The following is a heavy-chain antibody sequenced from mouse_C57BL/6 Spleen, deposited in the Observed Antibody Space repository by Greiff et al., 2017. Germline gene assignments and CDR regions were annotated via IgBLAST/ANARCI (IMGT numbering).Heavy chain of an antibody. V-gene: IGHV1-19*01. Sequence: VQLQQSGPVLVKPGASVKMSCKASGYTFTDYYMNWVKQSHGKSLEWIGVINPYNGGTSYNQKFKGKATLTVDKSSSTAYMELNSLTSEDSAVYYCARSYGSSSFAYWGQGTLVTVSA. J-gene: IGHJ3*01. CDR2: INPYNGGT. CDR1: GYTFTDYY. D-gene: IGHD1-1*01. CDR3: ARSYGSSSFAY.